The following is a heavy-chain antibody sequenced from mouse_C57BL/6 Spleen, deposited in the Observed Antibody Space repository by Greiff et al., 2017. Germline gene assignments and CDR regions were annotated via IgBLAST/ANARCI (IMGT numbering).Heavy chain of an antibody. J-gene: IGHJ3*01. V-gene: IGHV1-15*01. CDR2: IDPETGGT. CDR1: GYTFTDYE. CDR3: TRRRAY. Sequence: VKLVESGAELVRPGASVTLSCKASGYTFTDYEMHWVKQTPVHGLEWIGAIDPETGGTAYNQKFKGKAILTADKSSSTAYMELRSLTSEDSAVYYCTRRRAYWGQGTLVTVSA.